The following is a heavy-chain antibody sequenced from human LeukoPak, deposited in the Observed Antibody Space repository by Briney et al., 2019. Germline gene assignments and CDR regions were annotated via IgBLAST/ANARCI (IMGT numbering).Heavy chain of an antibody. J-gene: IGHJ5*02. CDR3: ARASFWESPINWFAP. Sequence: ASVKVSCKASGYTFTGYYMHWVRQVPGQGLEWVGWINPKNGGSNYARKFQGRVTMTRDRSISTAYMELSRLTSDDTAVYYCARASFWESPINWFAPWGQGTLVTVSS. V-gene: IGHV1-2*02. D-gene: IGHD3-16*01. CDR2: INPKNGGS. CDR1: GYTFTGYY.